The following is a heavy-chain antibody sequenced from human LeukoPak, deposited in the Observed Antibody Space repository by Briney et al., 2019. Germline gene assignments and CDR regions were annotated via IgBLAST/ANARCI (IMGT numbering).Heavy chain of an antibody. CDR1: GFIVSSNY. Sequence: GSLRLSCAASGFIVSSNYMSWVRQPPGKGLEWIGTVYYIGTTFYNPSLKSRLTLSVDTSKNQFSLKLGSVTAADTSVYYCARLSDRDPQHWFDPWGQGILVTVSS. J-gene: IGHJ5*02. D-gene: IGHD2/OR15-2a*01. CDR3: ARLSDRDPQHWFDP. CDR2: VYYIGTT. V-gene: IGHV4-38-2*01.